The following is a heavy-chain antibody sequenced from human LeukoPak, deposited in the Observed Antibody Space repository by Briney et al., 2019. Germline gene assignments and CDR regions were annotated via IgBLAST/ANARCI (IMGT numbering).Heavy chain of an antibody. J-gene: IGHJ5*02. Sequence: GGSLRLSCAASGFTFSSYSMNWVRQAPGKGLEWVSSISSSSSYIYYADSVKGRFTISRDNAKNSLYLQMNSLRAEDTAVYYCAIGIDYYDSSGYDGKIDPWGQGTLVTVSS. CDR2: ISSSSSYI. CDR1: GFTFSSYS. V-gene: IGHV3-21*01. CDR3: AIGIDYYDSSGYDGKIDP. D-gene: IGHD3-22*01.